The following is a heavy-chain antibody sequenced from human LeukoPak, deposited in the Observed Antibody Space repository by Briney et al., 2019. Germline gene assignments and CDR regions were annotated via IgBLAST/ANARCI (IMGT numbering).Heavy chain of an antibody. CDR1: GYTFTGYY. D-gene: IGHD3-22*01. Sequence: ASVKVSCNTSGYTFTGYYMHWVRQAPGQGLEWMGWINPNSGGTNYAQKFQGRVTMTRDTSISTAYMELSRLRSDDTAVYYCARGRGYYDSSGFRFDYWGQGTLVTVSS. J-gene: IGHJ4*02. V-gene: IGHV1-2*02. CDR3: ARGRGYYDSSGFRFDY. CDR2: INPNSGGT.